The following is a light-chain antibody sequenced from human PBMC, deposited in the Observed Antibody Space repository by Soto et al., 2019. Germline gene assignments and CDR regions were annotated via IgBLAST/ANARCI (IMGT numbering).Light chain of an antibody. J-gene: IGKJ1*01. Sequence: EIVLTQSPATLSLSPVERATLSCRASQSVSGYLAWYQQKPGQAPRLLIYDASKRATGIPDRFSGSGSGTDYTLTISSLEPEDFAVYYCQQRSYWRTFGQGTKVDI. CDR1: QSVSGY. CDR3: QQRSYWRT. CDR2: DAS. V-gene: IGKV3-11*01.